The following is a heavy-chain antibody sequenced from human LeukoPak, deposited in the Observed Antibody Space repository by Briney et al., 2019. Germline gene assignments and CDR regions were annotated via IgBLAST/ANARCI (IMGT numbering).Heavy chain of an antibody. Sequence: GGSLRLSCAASGFTFSSYDTHWVRQATGKCLEWVSAIGTAGDTYYPGSVKGRFTISRGNAKNSLYLQMTSLRAGDTAVYYCARGVSTSCYGLCRSGDWFDPWGQGTLVTVSS. CDR3: ARGVSTSCYGLCRSGDWFDP. CDR2: IGTAGDT. D-gene: IGHD2-2*01. J-gene: IGHJ5*02. CDR1: GFTFSSYD. V-gene: IGHV3-13*01.